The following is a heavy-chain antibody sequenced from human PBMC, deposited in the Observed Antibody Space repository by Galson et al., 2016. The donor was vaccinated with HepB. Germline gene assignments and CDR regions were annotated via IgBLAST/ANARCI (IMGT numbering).Heavy chain of an antibody. CDR3: ARAFRYGTGWYGRNDC. Sequence: SLRLSCAASGFTLNSFAVSWVRQAPGKGLEWVSAINGGSAHYADSVQGRFTISRDTSKNTLYLEMNSLRAEDTAIYYCARAFRYGTGWYGRNDCWGQGTLVTGSS. CDR1: GFTLNSFA. V-gene: IGHV3-23*01. CDR2: INGGSA. J-gene: IGHJ4*02. D-gene: IGHD6-19*01.